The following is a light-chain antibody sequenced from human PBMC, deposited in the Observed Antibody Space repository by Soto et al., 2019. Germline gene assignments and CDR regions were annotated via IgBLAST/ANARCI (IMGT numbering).Light chain of an antibody. V-gene: IGKV1-5*03. CDR1: ESINIW. Sequence: DIQMTQSPSTLSASVGDRVTITCRASESINIWLAWFQQKPGKAPKLLISKASTLESGVPSRFSGSGSGTEFTLTISSLQPDDFATYHCQQYHIHSTFGQGTKVEVK. CDR3: QQYHIHST. CDR2: KAS. J-gene: IGKJ1*01.